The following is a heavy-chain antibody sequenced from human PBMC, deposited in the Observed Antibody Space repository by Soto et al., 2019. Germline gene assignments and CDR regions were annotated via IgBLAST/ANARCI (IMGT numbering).Heavy chain of an antibody. CDR1: GFAFNTYA. V-gene: IGHV3-23*01. CDR2: ISGSGDRT. D-gene: IGHD3-10*01. J-gene: IGHJ4*02. Sequence: EVQLLESGGGLVQPGGSLRLSCAASGFAFNTYAMDWVRQAPGKGLEWVSSISGSGDRTYYADSVKGRFTISRDNSENKVYLEMNSLSAEDTAVYYCANSDRGGSGNSNFWGQGTLVTVSS. CDR3: ANSDRGGSGNSNF.